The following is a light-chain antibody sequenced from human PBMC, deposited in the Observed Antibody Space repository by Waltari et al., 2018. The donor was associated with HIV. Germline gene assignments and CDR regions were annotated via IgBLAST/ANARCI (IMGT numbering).Light chain of an antibody. CDR1: SSNIELDN. Sequence: SFLTQPPSASGTRGQTPTLSRSGRSSNIELDNVYRYQQLPGMTPKLLIYKNFLRPSGVPDRFAASKSGTSASLTISGLRSADEADYYCVGWDSSLSAYVFGAGTKVAVL. CDR3: VGWDSSLSAYV. V-gene: IGLV1-47*01. J-gene: IGLJ1*01. CDR2: KNF.